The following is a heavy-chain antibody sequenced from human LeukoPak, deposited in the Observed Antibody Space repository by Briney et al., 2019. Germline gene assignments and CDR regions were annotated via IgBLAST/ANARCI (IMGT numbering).Heavy chain of an antibody. J-gene: IGHJ4*02. CDR1: GGSISSYY. CDR3: ASSSVEMATPTGY. V-gene: IGHV4-59*01. CDR2: IYYSGST. Sequence: SETLSLTCTVSGGSISSYYWSWIRQPPGKGLEWIGYIYYSGSTNYNPSLKSRVTISVDTFKNQFSLKLSSVTAADTAVYYCASSSVEMATPTGYWGQGTLVTVSS. D-gene: IGHD5-24*01.